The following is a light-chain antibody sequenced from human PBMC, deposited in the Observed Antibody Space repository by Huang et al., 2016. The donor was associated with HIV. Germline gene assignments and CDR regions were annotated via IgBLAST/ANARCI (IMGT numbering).Light chain of an antibody. Sequence: DIQMTQSPSSLSASVGDRVTITCRASQSISSYLNWYQQKPGKAPTRLIYTASSLQGGVPSRVSGSGSGTVFTLTINSLQPEDCATYYCQQTYNKPWTFGQGTKVEIK. CDR2: TAS. V-gene: IGKV1-39*01. J-gene: IGKJ1*01. CDR3: QQTYNKPWT. CDR1: QSISSY.